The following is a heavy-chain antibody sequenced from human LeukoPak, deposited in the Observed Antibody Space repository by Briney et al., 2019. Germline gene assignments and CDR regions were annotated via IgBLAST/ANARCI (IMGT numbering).Heavy chain of an antibody. CDR1: GFTFRTYA. CDR3: ARGFPFDLNAFDI. D-gene: IGHD3-9*01. V-gene: IGHV3-64*01. J-gene: IGHJ3*02. CDR2: ISSDGTTS. Sequence: QPGGSLRLSCVASGFTFRTYAMHWVRQAPGKGLEYVSVISSDGTTSYYANSVKGRFTVSRDNSKDTLYLQMGSLRIEDMAVYYCARGFPFDLNAFDIWGQGTMVTVSS.